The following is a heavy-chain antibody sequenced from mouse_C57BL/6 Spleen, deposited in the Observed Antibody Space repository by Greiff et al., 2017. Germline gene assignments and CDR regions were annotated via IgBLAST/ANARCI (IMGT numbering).Heavy chain of an antibody. V-gene: IGHV1-80*01. CDR1: GYAFSSYW. CDR2: IYPGDGDT. CDR3: ARIRLYYAMDY. J-gene: IGHJ4*01. Sequence: QVQLQQSGAELVKPGASVKISCKASGYAFSSYWMNWVKQRPGKGLEWIGQIYPGDGDTNYNGKFKGKATLTADKSSSTAYMQLSSLTSEDSAVYFCARIRLYYAMDYWGQGTSVTVSS.